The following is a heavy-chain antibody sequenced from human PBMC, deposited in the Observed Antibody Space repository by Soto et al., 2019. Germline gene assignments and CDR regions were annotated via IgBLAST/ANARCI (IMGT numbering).Heavy chain of an antibody. CDR1: GFTFSSYG. CDR2: ISYDGSNK. D-gene: IGHD6-6*01. V-gene: IGHV3-30*18. CDR3: ANSKEGGIAARPRSYYYYGMDV. J-gene: IGHJ6*02. Sequence: GGSLRLSCAASGFTFSSYGMHWVRQAPGKGLEWVAVISYDGSNKYYADSVKGRFTISRDNSKNTLYLQMNSLRAEDTAVYYCANSKEGGIAARPRSYYYYGMDVCGQGTTVTVSS.